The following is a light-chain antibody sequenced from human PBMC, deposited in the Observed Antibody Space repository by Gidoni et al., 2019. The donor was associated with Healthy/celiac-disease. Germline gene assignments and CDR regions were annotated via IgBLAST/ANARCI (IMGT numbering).Light chain of an antibody. J-gene: IGLJ1*01. CDR2: GNS. Sequence: QSVLTQPPSVSGAPGPRVTISCTGSSSNIGAGYDVNWYQQLPGTAPKLLIYGNSNRPSGVPDRFSGSKSGTSASLAISGLQAEDEADYYCQSYDSSLSGHYVFGTGTKVTVL. CDR1: SSNIGAGYD. V-gene: IGLV1-40*01. CDR3: QSYDSSLSGHYV.